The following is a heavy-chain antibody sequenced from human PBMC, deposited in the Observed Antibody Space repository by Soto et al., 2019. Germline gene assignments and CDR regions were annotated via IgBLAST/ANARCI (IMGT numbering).Heavy chain of an antibody. CDR2: IYYSGST. D-gene: IGHD6-13*01. V-gene: IGHV4-31*03. CDR3: AREGIAAVLYGTDV. J-gene: IGHJ6*02. Sequence: QVQLQESGPGLVKPSQTLSLTCTVSGGSISSGGYYWSWIRQHPGKGLEWIGYIYYSGSTYYNPSLKSRVTLSVDTSKNQFSLKLSSVTAADTAVYYCAREGIAAVLYGTDVWGQGTTVTVSS. CDR1: GGSISSGGYY.